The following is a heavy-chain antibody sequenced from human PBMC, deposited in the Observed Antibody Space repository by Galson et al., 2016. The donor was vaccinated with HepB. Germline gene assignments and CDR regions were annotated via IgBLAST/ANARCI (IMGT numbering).Heavy chain of an antibody. D-gene: IGHD2-15*01. CDR2: MDHSGRS. Sequence: ETLSLTCAVHGGSFRGFYWTWIRQSPGKGLEWIGEMDHSGRSNYNPSLKSRVTILVQTSKNQFSLKMNSVTAADTALYYCVQGPRNVDVGVAATPIQIDAFDIWAQGTMVIVSS. J-gene: IGHJ3*02. V-gene: IGHV4-34*01. CDR3: VQGPRNVDVGVAATPIQIDAFDI. CDR1: GGSFRGFY.